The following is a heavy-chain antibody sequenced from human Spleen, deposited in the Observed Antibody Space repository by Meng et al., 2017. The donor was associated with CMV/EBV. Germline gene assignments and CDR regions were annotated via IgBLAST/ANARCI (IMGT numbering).Heavy chain of an antibody. CDR3: ARGTYGYQMIYGPDY. Sequence: SGYTFSTYSIHWVRQTPGKGLDWVAIISFDGSYKHYADSVKGRFTISRDNSKNTLYLQMNGLRVEDTAVYYCARGTYGYQMIYGPDYWGQGTLVTVSS. CDR2: ISFDGSYK. V-gene: IGHV3-30*04. CDR1: GYTFSTYS. D-gene: IGHD2-2*02. J-gene: IGHJ4*02.